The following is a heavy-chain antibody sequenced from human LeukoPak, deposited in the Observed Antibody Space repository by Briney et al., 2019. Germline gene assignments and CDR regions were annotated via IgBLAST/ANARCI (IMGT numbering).Heavy chain of an antibody. Sequence: SVKVSCKASGGTFSSYAISWVRQAPGQGLEWMGGIIPIFGTANYAQKFQGRVTITTDESTSTAYMELSSLRSEDTAVYYCATLLDSSGYYSLGYWGQGALVTVSS. D-gene: IGHD3-22*01. CDR1: GGTFSSYA. V-gene: IGHV1-69*05. CDR3: ATLLDSSGYYSLGY. CDR2: IIPIFGTA. J-gene: IGHJ4*02.